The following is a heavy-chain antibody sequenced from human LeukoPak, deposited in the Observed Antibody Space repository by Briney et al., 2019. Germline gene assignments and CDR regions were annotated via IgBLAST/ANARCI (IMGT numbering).Heavy chain of an antibody. D-gene: IGHD3-22*01. Sequence: ASVKVSCKASGYTFTDYYMHWVRQAPGQGLEWMGWINPNSGGTNYAQKFQGRVTMTRDTSISTAYMELSRLRSDDTAVYYCARASYYYDSSGYPGYYFDYWGQGSLVTVSS. CDR2: INPNSGGT. CDR1: GYTFTDYY. V-gene: IGHV1-2*02. CDR3: ARASYYYDSSGYPGYYFDY. J-gene: IGHJ4*02.